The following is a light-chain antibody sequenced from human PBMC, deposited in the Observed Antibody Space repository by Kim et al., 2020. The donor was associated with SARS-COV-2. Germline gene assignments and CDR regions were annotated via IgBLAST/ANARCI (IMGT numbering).Light chain of an antibody. CDR1: KLGDKY. CDR2: QDS. Sequence: SYELTQPPSVSVSPGQTASITCSGDKLGDKYACWYQQKPGQSPVLVIYQDSKRPSGIPERFSGSNSGNTATLTISGTQAMDEADYYCQAWDSSTVVFGEG. J-gene: IGLJ2*01. CDR3: QAWDSSTVV. V-gene: IGLV3-1*01.